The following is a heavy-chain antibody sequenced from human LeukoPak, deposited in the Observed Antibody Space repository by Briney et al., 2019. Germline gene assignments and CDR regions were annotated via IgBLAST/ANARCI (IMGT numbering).Heavy chain of an antibody. V-gene: IGHV4-39*01. J-gene: IGHJ5*02. Sequence: PSETLSLTCTVSSGSFRNTNFYWGWIRQPPGKGLEWIGSIYSSGRTDYNPSLKSRLTISIDTSRNQFSLRLTSVTASDTSVYYCERHNVYHGCFDPWGQGTLVTVSS. CDR2: IYSSGRT. CDR3: ERHNVYHGCFDP. D-gene: IGHD5/OR15-5a*01. CDR1: SGSFRNTNFY.